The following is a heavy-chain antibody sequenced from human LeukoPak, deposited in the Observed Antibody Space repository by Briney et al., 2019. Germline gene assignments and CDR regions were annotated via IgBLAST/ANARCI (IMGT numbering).Heavy chain of an antibody. V-gene: IGHV4-61*02. J-gene: IGHJ2*01. CDR3: ARDRGDGYNYNWYFDL. D-gene: IGHD5-24*01. Sequence: SETLSLTCTVSGGSISSGSYYWSWIRQPAGKGLEWIVRIYTSGTTNYNPSLKSRVTISLDTSKNQFSLKLSSVTAADPAVYYCARDRGDGYNYNWYFDLWGRGTLVTVSS. CDR2: IYTSGTT. CDR1: GGSISSGSYY.